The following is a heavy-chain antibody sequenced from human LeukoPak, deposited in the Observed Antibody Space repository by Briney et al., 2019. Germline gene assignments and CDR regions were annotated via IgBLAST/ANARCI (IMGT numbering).Heavy chain of an antibody. CDR2: IYYSGST. CDR1: GGSISSSSYY. Sequence: KTSETLSLTCTVSGGSISSSSYYWGWIRQPPGKGLEWIGSIYYSGSTYYNPSLKSRVTISVDTSKNQFSLKLSSVTAADTAVYYCARQRARLWFGELSRGYMDVWGKGTTVTISS. J-gene: IGHJ6*03. D-gene: IGHD3-10*01. V-gene: IGHV4-39*01. CDR3: ARQRARLWFGELSRGYMDV.